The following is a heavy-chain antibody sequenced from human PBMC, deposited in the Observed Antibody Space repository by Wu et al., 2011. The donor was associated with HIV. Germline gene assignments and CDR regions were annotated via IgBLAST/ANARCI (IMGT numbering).Heavy chain of an antibody. D-gene: IGHD6-13*01. CDR1: GYTFTSYD. Sequence: VQLVQSGAEVKKPGASVKVSCKASGYTFTSYDINWVRQATGQGLEWMGWMNPNSGNTGYAHKFKGRVTITRDISISTAYMELSSLRSEDTAVYYCAMGPQPTSSWYLNAFDYWGQGTLVTVSS. CDR2: MNPNSGNT. CDR3: AMGPQPTSSWYLNAFDY. V-gene: IGHV1-8*01. J-gene: IGHJ4*02.